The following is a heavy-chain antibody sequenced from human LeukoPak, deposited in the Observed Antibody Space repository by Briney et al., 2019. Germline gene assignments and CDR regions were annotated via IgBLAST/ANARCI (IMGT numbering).Heavy chain of an antibody. J-gene: IGHJ3*02. V-gene: IGHV3-20*01. D-gene: IGHD3-22*01. CDR3: ARQVVATLDAFDI. CDR1: GFTFDDYG. CDR2: INWNGGST. Sequence: GGSLRLSCAASGFTFDDYGMSWVRQAPGKGLEWVSGINWNGGSTGYADSVKGRFTISRDNAKNSLYLQMNSLRVEDTALYHCARQVVATLDAFDIWGQGTMVTVSS.